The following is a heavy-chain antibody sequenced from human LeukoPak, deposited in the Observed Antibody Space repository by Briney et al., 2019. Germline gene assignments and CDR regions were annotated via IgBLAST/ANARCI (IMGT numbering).Heavy chain of an antibody. V-gene: IGHV3-74*01. J-gene: IGHJ4*02. CDR2: LNSDGSIT. CDR3: VSGGDPGYIDY. Sequence: GGSLRLSCAASGFPFSSRWMYWVRHTPGKGLVWVSRLNSDGSITDYADSVKGRFTISRDNARHTLHLQMNSLRVDDTELYHCVSGGDPGYIDYWGQGTLVTVSS. CDR1: GFPFSSRW. D-gene: IGHD2-21*01.